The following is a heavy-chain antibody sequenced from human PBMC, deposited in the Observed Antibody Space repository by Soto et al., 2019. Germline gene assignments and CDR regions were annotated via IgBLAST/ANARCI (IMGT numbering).Heavy chain of an antibody. CDR3: ARGRFDFIWGTPAPYLDY. J-gene: IGHJ4*02. Sequence: KASETLSLTCTVSGDSISTYYWTWIRQPPGKGLEWIGYIYNSATTKYNPSLKSRVTISVDTSKNQFSLKLSSVTTADTAVYYCARGRFDFIWGTPAPYLDYWGQGXLVTVSS. CDR2: IYNSATT. V-gene: IGHV4-59*01. D-gene: IGHD3-16*01. CDR1: GDSISTYY.